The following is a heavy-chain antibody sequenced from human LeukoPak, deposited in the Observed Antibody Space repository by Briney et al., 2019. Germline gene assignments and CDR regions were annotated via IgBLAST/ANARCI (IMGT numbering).Heavy chain of an antibody. V-gene: IGHV1-18*01. CDR2: ISAYNGNT. CDR1: VGTFSSYA. Sequence: GASVKVSCKASVGTFSSYAISWVRQAPGQGLEWMGWISAYNGNTNYAQKLQGRVTMTTDTSTSTAYMELRSLRSDDTAVYYCARDCDRSGYYCYWGQGTLVTVSS. D-gene: IGHD3-22*01. CDR3: ARDCDRSGYYCY. J-gene: IGHJ4*02.